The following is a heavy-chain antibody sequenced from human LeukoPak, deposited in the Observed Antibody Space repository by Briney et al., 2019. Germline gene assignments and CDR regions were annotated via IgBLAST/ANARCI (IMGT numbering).Heavy chain of an antibody. Sequence: GGSLRLSCAASGFTFSSYWMHWVRQAPGKGLVWVSRINSDGSSTSYADSVKGRFTISRDNAKNTLYLQMNSLRAEDTAVYYCARDLRRITIFGVVISRPYYYYGMDVWGQGTTVTVSS. CDR1: GFTFSSYW. CDR2: INSDGSST. D-gene: IGHD3-3*01. CDR3: ARDLRRITIFGVVISRPYYYYGMDV. V-gene: IGHV3-74*01. J-gene: IGHJ6*02.